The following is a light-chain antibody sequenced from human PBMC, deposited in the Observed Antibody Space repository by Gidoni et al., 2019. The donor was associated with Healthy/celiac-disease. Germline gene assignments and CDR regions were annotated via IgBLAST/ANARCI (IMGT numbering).Light chain of an antibody. Sequence: QSALTQPPSASGSPGQPVTISCTGTSSDVGGYNYVSWYQQHPGKAPKLMIYEVSNRPSGVPDRFSGSKSGNTASLTVSGLQAEDEADYYCSSYAGSNNVVFGGGTKLTVL. J-gene: IGLJ2*01. CDR2: EVS. V-gene: IGLV2-8*01. CDR3: SSYAGSNNVV. CDR1: SSDVGGYNY.